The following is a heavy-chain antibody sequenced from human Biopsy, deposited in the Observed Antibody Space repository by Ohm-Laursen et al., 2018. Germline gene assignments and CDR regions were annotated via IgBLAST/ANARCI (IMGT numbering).Heavy chain of an antibody. Sequence: ASVKVSCKASAYTLADYYLHWVRQAPGQGLEWMGWINPDSGGTNYAQKFQGRVTMTRDTSISTVQMELSSLRSDDTAVYYCARVGFSSTWPPDRHDAFDIWGQGTMVTVSS. D-gene: IGHD6-13*01. CDR3: ARVGFSSTWPPDRHDAFDI. V-gene: IGHV1-2*02. J-gene: IGHJ3*02. CDR1: AYTLADYY. CDR2: INPDSGGT.